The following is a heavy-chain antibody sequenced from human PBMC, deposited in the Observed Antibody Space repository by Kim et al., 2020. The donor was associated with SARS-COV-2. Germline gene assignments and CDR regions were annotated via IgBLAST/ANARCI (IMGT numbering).Heavy chain of an antibody. CDR1: GGTFSSYA. Sequence: SVKVSCKASGGTFSSYAISWVRQAPGQGLEWMGGIIPIFGTANYAQKFQGRVTITADESTSTAYMELSSLRSEDTAVYYCATDKADCSGGSCWYFDLWGRGTLVTVSS. CDR2: IIPIFGTA. CDR3: ATDKADCSGGSCWYFDL. V-gene: IGHV1-69*13. D-gene: IGHD2-15*01. J-gene: IGHJ2*01.